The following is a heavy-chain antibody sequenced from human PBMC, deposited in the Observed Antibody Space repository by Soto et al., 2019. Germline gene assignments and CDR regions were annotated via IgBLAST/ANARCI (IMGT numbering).Heavy chain of an antibody. Sequence: GGSLRLSCAASGFTFSDYYMSWIRQAPGKGLEWVSYISSSSSYTNYADSVKGRFTISRDNAKNSLYLQMNSLRAEDTAVYYCARDHHRYSGYDYVDYWGQGTLVTVSS. J-gene: IGHJ4*02. CDR2: ISSSSSYT. CDR1: GFTFSDYY. V-gene: IGHV3-11*05. D-gene: IGHD5-12*01. CDR3: ARDHHRYSGYDYVDY.